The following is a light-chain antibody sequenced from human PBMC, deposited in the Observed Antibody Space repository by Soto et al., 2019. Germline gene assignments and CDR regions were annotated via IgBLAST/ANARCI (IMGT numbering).Light chain of an antibody. J-gene: IGKJ1*01. CDR3: QQYHTDWT. CDR2: AAS. V-gene: IGKV1-5*01. Sequence: DIQMTQSPSTLSASVGDTVTITCRASESIDNWLAWYQQKPGKAPKLLIFAASTLVRGVPSRFSGRGSGTEFTLTISSLQADDYATFYCQQYHTDWTCGQGAKVDNK. CDR1: ESIDNW.